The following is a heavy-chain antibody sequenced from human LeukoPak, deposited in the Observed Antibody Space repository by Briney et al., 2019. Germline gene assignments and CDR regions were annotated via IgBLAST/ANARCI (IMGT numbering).Heavy chain of an antibody. CDR2: IYLSGST. CDR1: GYSISSGYY. V-gene: IGHV4-38-2*02. CDR3: ARSGWRYSSSPPVY. J-gene: IGHJ4*02. Sequence: PSETLSLTCTVSGYSISSGYYWGWIRQPPGKGLEWIGIIYLSGSTYYNPSLKSRVTISVDTSKNQFSLKLSSVTAADTAVYYCARSGWRYSSSPPVYWGQGTLVTVSS. D-gene: IGHD6-6*01.